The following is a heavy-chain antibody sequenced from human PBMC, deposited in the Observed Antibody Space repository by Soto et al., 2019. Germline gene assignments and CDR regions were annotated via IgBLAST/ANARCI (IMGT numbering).Heavy chain of an antibody. J-gene: IGHJ4*02. Sequence: PGGSLRLSCAGSGFPFDDYAMHWVRQSPGKGLEWVSGISWNSGSIGYADSVKGRFTISRDNAKNSLYLQMNSLRAEDTALYYCAKDIDIADTYFDYWGQGTLFTVSS. D-gene: IGHD5-12*01. CDR1: GFPFDDYA. CDR3: AKDIDIADTYFDY. V-gene: IGHV3-9*01. CDR2: ISWNSGSI.